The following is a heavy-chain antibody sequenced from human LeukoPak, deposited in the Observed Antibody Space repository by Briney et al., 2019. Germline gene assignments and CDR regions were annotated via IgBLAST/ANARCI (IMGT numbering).Heavy chain of an antibody. Sequence: SVKVSCKASGGTFSSYAISWVRQAPGQGLEWMGGIIPIFGTANYAQKFQGRGTITADKSTSTAYMELSSLSSDDTAVYYCATLGYCSSTSCYPQTNSVDYWGQGTLVTVSS. D-gene: IGHD2-2*01. J-gene: IGHJ4*02. CDR2: IIPIFGTA. V-gene: IGHV1-69*06. CDR3: ATLGYCSSTSCYPQTNSVDY. CDR1: GGTFSSYA.